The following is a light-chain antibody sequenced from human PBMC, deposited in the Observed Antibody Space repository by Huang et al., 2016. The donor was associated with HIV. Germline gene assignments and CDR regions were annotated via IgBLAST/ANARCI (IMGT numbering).Light chain of an antibody. CDR1: QSVLYSSNNKNY. CDR3: QQYYNGRT. CDR2: WAS. Sequence: IVMAPTCVYLPASLGEMSPINCKSSQSVLYSSNNKNYLAWYQPKPGQPPKLLIYWASTRESGVPDRVSGSGSWTDFTLTISSLQAEDVAVYYCQQYYNGRTFGQGTKVEIK. V-gene: IGKV4-1*01. J-gene: IGKJ1*01.